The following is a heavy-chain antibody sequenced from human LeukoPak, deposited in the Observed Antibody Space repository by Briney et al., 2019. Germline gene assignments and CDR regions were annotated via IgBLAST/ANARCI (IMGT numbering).Heavy chain of an antibody. CDR3: TRHGSGSYLTFDY. V-gene: IGHV3-73*01. CDR2: IRGKANSYAT. D-gene: IGHD3-10*01. CDR1: GFTFSGSA. J-gene: IGHJ4*02. Sequence: SGGSLRLSCAASGFTFSGSAMHWVRQASGKGLEWVGRIRGKANSYATAYAASVKGRFTISRDDSKNTAYLQMNSLKTEDTAVYYCTRHGSGSYLTFDYWGQGTLVTVSS.